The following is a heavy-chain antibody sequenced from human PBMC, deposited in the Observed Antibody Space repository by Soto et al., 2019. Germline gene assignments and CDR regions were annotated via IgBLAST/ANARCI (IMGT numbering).Heavy chain of an antibody. V-gene: IGHV3-30-3*01. CDR1: GFTFSSYA. Sequence: GGSLRLSCAASGFTFSSYAMHWVRQAPGKGLEWVAVISYDGSNKYYADSVKGRFTISRDNSKNTLYLQMNSLRAEDTAVYYCAREMATTTFDYWGQGTLVTVS. CDR2: ISYDGSNK. D-gene: IGHD5-12*01. CDR3: AREMATTTFDY. J-gene: IGHJ4*02.